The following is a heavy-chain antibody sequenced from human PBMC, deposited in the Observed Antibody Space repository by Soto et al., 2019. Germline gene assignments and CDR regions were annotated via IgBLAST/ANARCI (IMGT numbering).Heavy chain of an antibody. CDR2: MHSGGSA. V-gene: IGHV4-39*01. D-gene: IGHD4-17*01. CDR1: GGCVSSGTYF. Sequence: SESMSLTCGVCGGCVSSGTYFWGWIRQPPGKGLEWIGSMHSGGSAYYNPSLKSRVTISVDTSKNQFSLRLSSVTAADTAVYYCARQDGQTTVTTIRVWFGPWGQGTLVTVSS. CDR3: ARQDGQTTVTTIRVWFGP. J-gene: IGHJ5*02.